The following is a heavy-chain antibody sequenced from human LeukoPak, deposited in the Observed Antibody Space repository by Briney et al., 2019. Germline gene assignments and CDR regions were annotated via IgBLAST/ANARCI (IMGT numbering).Heavy chain of an antibody. Sequence: SETLSLTCTVSGYSISSGYYWGWIRQPPGKGLEWIGSIYHSGSTNYNPSLKSRVTISVDTSKNQFSLKLSSVTAADTAVYYCARQKKAPRRANYVWGSYRSAAFDIWGQGTMVTVSS. J-gene: IGHJ3*02. CDR1: GYSISSGYY. V-gene: IGHV4-38-2*02. CDR3: ARQKKAPRRANYVWGSYRSAAFDI. CDR2: IYHSGST. D-gene: IGHD3-16*02.